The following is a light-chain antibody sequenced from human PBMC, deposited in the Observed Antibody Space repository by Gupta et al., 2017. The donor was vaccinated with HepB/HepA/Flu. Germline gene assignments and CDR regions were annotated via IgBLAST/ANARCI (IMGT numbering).Light chain of an antibody. V-gene: IGLV2-8*01. CDR1: SGDVGGYYY. CDR2: EVS. Sequence: QSALTQPPSASGSPGQSVTVSCTGTSGDVGGYYYVSWYQQYPGKAPKLIIYEVSKRPSGVPDRFSGSKSGNTASMTVSGLQAEDEADYYCSSYAGNNKLVFGGGTKLTVL. J-gene: IGLJ2*01. CDR3: SSYAGNNKLV.